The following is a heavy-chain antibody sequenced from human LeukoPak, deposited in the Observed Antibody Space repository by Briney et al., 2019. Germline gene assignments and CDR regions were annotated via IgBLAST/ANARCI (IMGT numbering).Heavy chain of an antibody. CDR3: ARDRDGYCFDY. D-gene: IGHD5-24*01. CDR2: INSDGSST. V-gene: IGHV3-74*01. Sequence: PGGSLRLSCAASGFTFSSYWMHWVRQAPGKGLVWVSRINSDGSSTSYADSVKGRFTISRDNAKNTLYLQMNSLRAEDAAVYYCARDRDGYCFDYWGQGTLVTVSS. J-gene: IGHJ4*02. CDR1: GFTFSSYW.